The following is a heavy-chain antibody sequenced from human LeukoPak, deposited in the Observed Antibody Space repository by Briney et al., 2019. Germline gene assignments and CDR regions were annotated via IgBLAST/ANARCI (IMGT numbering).Heavy chain of an antibody. D-gene: IGHD3-22*01. J-gene: IGHJ3*02. CDR3: ARDAYYYDSSSYYALKGGAFDI. CDR2: ISAYNGNT. Sequence: ATVKVSCKASGYTFTSYGISWVRQAPGQGLEWMGWISAYNGNTNYAQKLQGRVTMTTDTSTSTAYMELRSLRSDDTAVYYCARDAYYYDSSSYYALKGGAFDIWGQGTMVTVSS. V-gene: IGHV1-18*01. CDR1: GYTFTSYG.